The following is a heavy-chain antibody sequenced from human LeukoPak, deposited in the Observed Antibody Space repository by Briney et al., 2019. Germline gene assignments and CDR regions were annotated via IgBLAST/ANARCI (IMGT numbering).Heavy chain of an antibody. J-gene: IGHJ3*02. V-gene: IGHV1-58*02. CDR1: GFTFTSSA. CDR2: IVVGSGNT. CDR3: AAAGYYGSGSYYDDAFDI. D-gene: IGHD3-10*01. Sequence: SVKVSCKASGFTFTSSAMQWVRQARGQRLEWIGWIVVGSGNTNYAQKFQERVTITRDMSTSTAYMELSSLRSEDTAVYYCAAAGYYGSGSYYDDAFDIWGQGTMVTVSS.